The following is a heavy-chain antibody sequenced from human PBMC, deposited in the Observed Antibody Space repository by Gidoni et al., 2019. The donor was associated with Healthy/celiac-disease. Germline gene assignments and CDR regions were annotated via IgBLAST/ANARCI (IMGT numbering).Heavy chain of an antibody. CDR1: GGSFSGYY. CDR3: ANLPRGIAVAGDAFDI. D-gene: IGHD6-19*01. J-gene: IGHJ3*02. CDR2: INHSGST. V-gene: IGHV4-34*01. Sequence: QVQLQQWGAGLLKPSETLSLTCAVYGGSFSGYYWSWIRQPPGKGLEWIGEINHSGSTNYNPSLKSRVTISVDTSKNQFSLKLSSVTAADTAVYYCANLPRGIAVAGDAFDIWGQGAMVTVS.